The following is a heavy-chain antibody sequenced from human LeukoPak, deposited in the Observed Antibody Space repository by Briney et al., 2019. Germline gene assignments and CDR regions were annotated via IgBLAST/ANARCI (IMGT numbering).Heavy chain of an antibody. CDR1: GFTFSSYA. D-gene: IGHD3-9*01. V-gene: IGHV3-23*01. Sequence: GGSLRLSCAASGFTFSSYAMSWVRQAPGKGLEWVSAISGSGGSTYYADSVKGRFTISRDNSKNTLYLQMNSLRAEDTAVYYCAKDLSLRYFDWPPAPFDYWGQGTLVTVSS. J-gene: IGHJ4*02. CDR2: ISGSGGST. CDR3: AKDLSLRYFDWPPAPFDY.